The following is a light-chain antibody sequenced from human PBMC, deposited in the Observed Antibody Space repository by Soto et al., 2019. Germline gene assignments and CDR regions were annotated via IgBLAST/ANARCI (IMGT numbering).Light chain of an antibody. CDR3: SSYRSTDTPYV. CDR2: EVS. CDR1: TSDVGDYNY. V-gene: IGLV2-14*01. J-gene: IGLJ1*01. Sequence: QSALTQPASVSGSPGQSITISCIGTTSDVGDYNYVSWYQQHPGKAPKLMIYEVSNRPSGVSERFSGSKSGNTASLTISGLQAEDEADYYWSSYRSTDTPYVFGTGTKLTVL.